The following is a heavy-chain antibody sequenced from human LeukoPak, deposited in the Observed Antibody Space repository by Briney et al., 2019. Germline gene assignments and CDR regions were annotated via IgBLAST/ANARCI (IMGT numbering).Heavy chain of an antibody. CDR3: AKCLGSGWYASSD. V-gene: IGHV3-74*01. D-gene: IGHD6-13*01. J-gene: IGHJ4*02. CDR1: GNYW. CDR2: INSDGSWT. Sequence: GGSLRLSCAASGNYWMHWVRQVPGKGLVWVSHINSDGSWTSYADSVTGRFTISRDNSKNTLYLQMNSLRAEDTAVYYCAKCLGSGWYASSDWGQGTLVTVSS.